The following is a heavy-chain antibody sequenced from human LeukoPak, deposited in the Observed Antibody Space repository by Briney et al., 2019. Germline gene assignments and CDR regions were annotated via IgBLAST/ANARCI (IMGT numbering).Heavy chain of an antibody. CDR3: ARVGIAAAGHADY. CDR1: GFTVSSNY. D-gene: IGHD6-13*01. Sequence: PGGSLRLSCAASGFTVSSNYMGWVRQAPGKGLEWVSVIYSGGSTYYADSVKGRFTISRDNSKNTLYLQMNSLRAEDTAVYYCARVGIAAAGHADYWGQGTLVTVSS. J-gene: IGHJ4*02. V-gene: IGHV3-53*01. CDR2: IYSGGST.